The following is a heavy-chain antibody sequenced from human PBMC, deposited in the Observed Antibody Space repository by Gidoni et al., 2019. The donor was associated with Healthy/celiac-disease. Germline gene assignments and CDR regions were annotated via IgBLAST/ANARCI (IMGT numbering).Heavy chain of an antibody. D-gene: IGHD2-2*01. CDR1: GGSISSYY. CDR2: IYYSGST. Sequence: QVQLQESGPGLVKPSATLSLTCTVSGGSISSYYWSWIRQPPGKGLEWIGYIYYSGSTNYNPSLKSRVTISVDTSKNQFSLKLSSVTAADTAAYYCARGSGYCSSTSCVKGQHYYHYGMDVWGQGTTVTVSS. CDR3: ARGSGYCSSTSCVKGQHYYHYGMDV. V-gene: IGHV4-59*01. J-gene: IGHJ6*02.